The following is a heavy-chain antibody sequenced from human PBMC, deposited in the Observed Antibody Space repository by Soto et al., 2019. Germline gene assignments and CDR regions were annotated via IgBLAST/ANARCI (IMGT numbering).Heavy chain of an antibody. CDR1: GFTFSSYG. CDR3: ARGPVSSAWYFGGN. D-gene: IGHD6-19*01. V-gene: IGHV3-33*01. J-gene: IGHJ4*02. Sequence: QVQLVESGGGVVQPGRSLRLSCAASGFTFSSYGMHWVRQAPGKGLEWMAVIWSDGSDKYYADSVKGRFTISRDNSKNTLLLQMKSLRAEDTAVYFCARGPVSSAWYFGGNWGQGTLVTVSS. CDR2: IWSDGSDK.